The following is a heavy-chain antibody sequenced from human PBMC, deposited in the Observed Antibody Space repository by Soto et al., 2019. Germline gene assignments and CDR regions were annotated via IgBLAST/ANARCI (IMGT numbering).Heavy chain of an antibody. CDR1: ASTFTGYT. Sequence: QVHLVQSETEVKEPGASVKVSCKTSASTFTGYTINWVRQAPGQGLEWMGWISSLNGNTDYARKFQGRLTMTTNTSATTAYMELKNLRSDDTAVYFCARGTVTSGRWFGPWGQGTLVTVSS. CDR2: ISSLNGNT. V-gene: IGHV1-18*04. D-gene: IGHD4-17*01. CDR3: ARGTVTSGRWFGP. J-gene: IGHJ5*02.